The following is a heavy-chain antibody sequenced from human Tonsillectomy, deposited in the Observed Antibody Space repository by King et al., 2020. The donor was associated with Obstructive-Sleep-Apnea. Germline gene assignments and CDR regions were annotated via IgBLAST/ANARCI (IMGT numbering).Heavy chain of an antibody. CDR3: ARRDGDPPFDY. J-gene: IGHJ4*02. CDR2: INPDSGDT. D-gene: IGHD4-17*01. Sequence: QLVQSGAEVKKPGTSVKVSCKPSGYTFTGYYIHWVRQAPGQGLEWMGWINPDSGDTNYAQRFQGRVSMTRDTSISTAYMELSRLRSDDTAVYYCARRDGDPPFDYWGQGTLVTVSS. V-gene: IGHV1-2*02. CDR1: GYTFTGYY.